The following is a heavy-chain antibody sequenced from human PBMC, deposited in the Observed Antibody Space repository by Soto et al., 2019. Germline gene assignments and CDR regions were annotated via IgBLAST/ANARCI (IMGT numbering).Heavy chain of an antibody. CDR2: ISGSGGST. V-gene: IGHV3-23*01. J-gene: IGHJ6*03. CDR3: ATPWVGLPGPPHYMDV. CDR1: GFTFSSYA. D-gene: IGHD2-21*01. Sequence: GGSLRLSCAASGFTFSSYAMSWVRQAPGKGLEWVSAISGSGGSTYYADSVKGRFTISSDNSKNTLYLQMNSLRAEDTAVYYCATPWVGLPGPPHYMDVWGKGTTVTVSS.